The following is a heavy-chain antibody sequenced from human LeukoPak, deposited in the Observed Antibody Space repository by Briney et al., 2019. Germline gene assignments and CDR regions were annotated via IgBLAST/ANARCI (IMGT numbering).Heavy chain of an antibody. CDR2: IYYSGST. V-gene: IGHV4-31*11. D-gene: IGHD4-17*01. J-gene: IGHJ4*02. Sequence: SETLSLTCAVSGGSISSGGYYWSWIRQHPGKGLEWIGYIYYSGSTYYNPSLKSRVTISVDTSKNQFSLKLSSVTAADTAVYYCARYSTVTRYFDYWGQGTLVTVSS. CDR3: ARYSTVTRYFDY. CDR1: GGSISSGGYY.